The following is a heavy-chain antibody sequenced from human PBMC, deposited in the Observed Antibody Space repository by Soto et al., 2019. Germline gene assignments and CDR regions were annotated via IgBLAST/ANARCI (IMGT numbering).Heavy chain of an antibody. D-gene: IGHD3-22*01. CDR3: ARPKYYYDSSGAPGAFDI. J-gene: IGHJ3*02. V-gene: IGHV5-51*01. CDR1: GYSFTSYW. Sequence: PGESLKISCKGSGYSFTSYWIGWVRQMPGKGLEWMGIIYPGDSDTRYGPSFQGQVTISADKSISTAYLQWSSLKASDTAMYYCARPKYYYDSSGAPGAFDIWGQGTMVTVSS. CDR2: IYPGDSDT.